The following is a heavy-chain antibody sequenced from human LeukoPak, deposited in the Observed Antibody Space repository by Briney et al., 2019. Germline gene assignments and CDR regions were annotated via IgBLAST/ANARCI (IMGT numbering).Heavy chain of an antibody. J-gene: IGHJ5*02. D-gene: IGHD3-10*01. CDR2: IYYSGST. CDR1: GGSISSGGYS. V-gene: IGHV4-31*03. Sequence: SETLSLTCTVSGGSISSGGYSWSWIRQHPGKGLEWIGYIYYSGSTYYNPSLKSRVTISVDTSKNQFSLKLSSVTAADTAVYYCARGGGITMVRGVIIKGWWFDPWGQGTLVTVSS. CDR3: ARGGGITMVRGVIIKGWWFDP.